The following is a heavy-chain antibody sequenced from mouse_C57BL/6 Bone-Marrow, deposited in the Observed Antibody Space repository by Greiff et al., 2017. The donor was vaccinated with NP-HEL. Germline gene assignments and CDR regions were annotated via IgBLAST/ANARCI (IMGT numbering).Heavy chain of an antibody. Sequence: VQLQESGPGLVQPSQSLSITCTVSGFSLTSYGVHWVRQPPGKGLEWLGVIWSGGSTDYNAAFISRLSISKDNSKSQVFFKMNSLQADDTAIYYCAKNNYYDYYYAMDYWGQGTSVTVSS. CDR1: GFSLTSYG. CDR3: AKNNYYDYYYAMDY. V-gene: IGHV2-4*01. CDR2: IWSGGST. J-gene: IGHJ4*01. D-gene: IGHD2-4*01.